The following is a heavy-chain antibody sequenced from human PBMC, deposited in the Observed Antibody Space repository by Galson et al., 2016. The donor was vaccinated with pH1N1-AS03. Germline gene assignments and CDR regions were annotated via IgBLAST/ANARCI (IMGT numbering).Heavy chain of an antibody. Sequence: SETLSLTCTVSGGSVSSYYWSWIRQPAGKGLEWIGRIYSSWNTNYNPSLKSRLTISIDTFKNEFSLWLSSMTAADTAMYYCARDFRPSGSSRSQEYYFDYWGQGILVTVSS. CDR2: IYSSWNT. J-gene: IGHJ4*02. V-gene: IGHV4-4*07. CDR1: GGSVSSYY. CDR3: ARDFRPSGSSRSQEYYFDY. D-gene: IGHD6-13*01.